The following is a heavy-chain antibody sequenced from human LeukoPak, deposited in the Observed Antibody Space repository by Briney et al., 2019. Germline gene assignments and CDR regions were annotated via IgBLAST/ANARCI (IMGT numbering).Heavy chain of an antibody. Sequence: SVKVSCKASGGTFSSYAIGWVRQAPGQGLEWMGRIIPIFGTANHAQKFQGRATITTDESTSTAYMELSSLRSEDTAVYYCARDRIAVAVVYYFDYWGQGTLVTVSS. CDR1: GGTFSSYA. J-gene: IGHJ4*02. CDR2: IIPIFGTA. V-gene: IGHV1-69*05. CDR3: ARDRIAVAVVYYFDY. D-gene: IGHD6-19*01.